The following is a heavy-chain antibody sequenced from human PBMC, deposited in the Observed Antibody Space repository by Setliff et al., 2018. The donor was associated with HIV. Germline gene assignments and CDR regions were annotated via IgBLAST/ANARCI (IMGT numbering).Heavy chain of an antibody. CDR3: TKPTTVVTSYYFDS. J-gene: IGHJ4*02. Sequence: GGSLRLSCAASGFTFSTHWMTWVRQAPGKGQEWVAIISYHEKDTFYADSVKGRFTISRDNSKNMLYLQMNSLRTEDTGVYYSTKPTTVVTSYYFDSWGQGTQVTVSS. D-gene: IGHD4-17*01. V-gene: IGHV3-30*18. CDR2: ISYHEKDT. CDR1: GFTFSTHW.